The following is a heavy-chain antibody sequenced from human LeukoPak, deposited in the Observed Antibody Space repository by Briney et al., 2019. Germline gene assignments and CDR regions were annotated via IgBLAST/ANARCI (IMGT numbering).Heavy chain of an antibody. D-gene: IGHD2/OR15-2a*01. CDR3: ARDLSDYYGMDV. CDR2: ISSSSSYI. J-gene: IGHJ6*02. V-gene: IGHV3-21*01. CDR1: GFTFSSYS. Sequence: GGSLRLSCAASGFTFSSYSMNWVRQAPGKGLEWVSSISSSSSYIYYADSVKGRFTISRDNAENSLYLQMNSLRAEDTAVYYCARDLSDYYGMDVWGQGTTVTVSS.